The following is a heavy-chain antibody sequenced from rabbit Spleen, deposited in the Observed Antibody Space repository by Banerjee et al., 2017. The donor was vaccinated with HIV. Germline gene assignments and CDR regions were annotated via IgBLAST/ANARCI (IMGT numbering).Heavy chain of an antibody. Sequence: EESGGDLVKPGASLTLTCTASGFDFSSYGVSWVRQAPGKGLEWIGYIDLVFGYTYYASWVNGRFTISSHNAQNTLYLQLNSLTVADTATYFCVRGASASGYYNLWGPGTLVTVS. CDR1: GFDFSSYG. J-gene: IGHJ4*01. CDR3: VRGASASGYYNL. V-gene: IGHV1S47*01. CDR2: IDLVFGYT. D-gene: IGHD1-1*01.